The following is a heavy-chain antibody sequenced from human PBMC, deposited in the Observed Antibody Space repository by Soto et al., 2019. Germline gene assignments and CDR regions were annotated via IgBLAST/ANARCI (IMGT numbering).Heavy chain of an antibody. CDR2: IYYSGST. CDR3: ARLVFGCSGGSCYPYYYYMDV. CDR1: GGSISSYY. V-gene: IGHV4-59*08. D-gene: IGHD2-15*01. Sequence: TSETLSLTCTVSGGSISSYYWSWIRQPPGKGLEWNGYIYYSGSTNYNPSLKSRVTISVDTSKNQFSLKLSSVTAADTAVYYCARLVFGCSGGSCYPYYYYMDVWGKGTTVTVSS. J-gene: IGHJ6*03.